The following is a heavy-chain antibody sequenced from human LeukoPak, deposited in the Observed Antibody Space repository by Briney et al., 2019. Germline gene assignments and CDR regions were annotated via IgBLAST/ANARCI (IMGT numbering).Heavy chain of an antibody. V-gene: IGHV4-30-2*01. CDR1: GGSISSGGYY. CDR3: ARDSGRGVAVAGTFYENWFDP. CDR2: IYHSGST. Sequence: PSETLSLTCTVSGGSISSGGYYWSWIRQPPGKGLEWIGYIYHSGSTYYNPSLKSRLTISIDMSRNQFSLKLSSVTAADTAVYYCARDSGRGVAVAGTFYENWFDPWGRGTLVTVSS. J-gene: IGHJ5*02. D-gene: IGHD6-19*01.